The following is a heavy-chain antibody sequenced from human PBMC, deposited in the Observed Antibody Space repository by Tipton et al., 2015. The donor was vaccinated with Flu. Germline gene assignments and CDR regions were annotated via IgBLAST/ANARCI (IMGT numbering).Heavy chain of an antibody. J-gene: IGHJ5*02. CDR1: GGSISGYY. V-gene: IGHV4-59*01. D-gene: IGHD2/OR15-2a*01. CDR2: IHHSGTT. CDR3: ARSGDFYLNWFDP. Sequence: TLSLTCTVSGGSISGYYWGWIRQPPGKRLEWTGHIHHSGTTNYNPSLKSRVTMSADSPKNQLSLKLTSVTAADTAVYYCARSGDFYLNWFDPWGQGTLVTVSS.